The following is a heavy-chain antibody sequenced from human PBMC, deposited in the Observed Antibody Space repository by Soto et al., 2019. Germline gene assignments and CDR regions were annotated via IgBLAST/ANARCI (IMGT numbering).Heavy chain of an antibody. D-gene: IGHD3-10*01. CDR1: GFSFNDYS. V-gene: IGHV3-48*01. CDR3: ARLGPYGSESYSFRYNWFDP. Sequence: GGSLRLSCAASGFSFNDYSMNWVRRAPGKGLEWVSYISRSSGTIYYADSVKGRFTISRDNAKNSLYLQMNSLRAEDTAMYYCARLGPYGSESYSFRYNWFDPWGQGTQVTVSS. J-gene: IGHJ5*02. CDR2: ISRSSGTI.